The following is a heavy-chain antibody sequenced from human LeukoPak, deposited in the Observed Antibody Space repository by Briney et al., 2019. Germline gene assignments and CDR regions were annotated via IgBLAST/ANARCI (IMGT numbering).Heavy chain of an antibody. J-gene: IGHJ4*02. CDR1: GGSFSGYY. CDR2: INHSGST. D-gene: IGHD3-22*01. CDR3: ARGDSSGYYFPHFDY. V-gene: IGHV4-34*01. Sequence: SETLSLTCAVYGGSFSGYYWSWIRQPPGKGLEWIGEINHSGSTNYNPSPKSRVTISVDTSKNQFSLKLSSVTAADTAVYYCARGDSSGYYFPHFDYWGQGTLVTVSS.